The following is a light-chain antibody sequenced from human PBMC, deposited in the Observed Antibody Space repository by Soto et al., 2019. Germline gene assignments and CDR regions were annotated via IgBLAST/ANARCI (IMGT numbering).Light chain of an antibody. CDR1: SRDFGGYNY. Sequence: SVLTQPASVSGSPGQSITISCTGTSRDFGGYNYVSWYQHRPGEVPKLIIYDVGNRPSGVSVRFSGSKSGDTASLTISGFRAEEEADYYCNSYRNTAARYVFGTGTKVTVL. CDR3: NSYRNTAARYV. J-gene: IGLJ1*01. CDR2: DVG. V-gene: IGLV2-14*03.